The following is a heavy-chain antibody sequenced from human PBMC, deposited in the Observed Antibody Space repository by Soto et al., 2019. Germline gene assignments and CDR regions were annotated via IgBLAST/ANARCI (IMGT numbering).Heavy chain of an antibody. Sequence: PSETLSLTCTVSGGSISSSSYYWGWIRQPPGKGLEWIGSIYYSGSTYYNPSLKSRVTISVDTSKNQFSLKLSSVTAADTAVYYCARVDLPWFDPWGQGTLVTVSS. CDR3: ARVDLPWFDP. J-gene: IGHJ5*02. CDR1: GGSISSSSYY. CDR2: IYYSGST. V-gene: IGHV4-39*01.